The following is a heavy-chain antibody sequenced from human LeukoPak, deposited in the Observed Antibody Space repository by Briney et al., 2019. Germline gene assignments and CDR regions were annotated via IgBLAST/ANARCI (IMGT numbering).Heavy chain of an antibody. J-gene: IGHJ4*02. V-gene: IGHV4-61*02. CDR1: GDSISSGDYY. CDR2: ISSSGST. CDR3: ARTTIFGVVKGGYYFDY. Sequence: PSETLSLTCTVSGDSISSGDYYWSWIRQPAVKGLEWIGRISSSGSTNYNPSLKSRVTISVDTSKNQFSLKLSSVTAADAAVYYCARTTIFGVVKGGYYFDYWGQGTLVTVSS. D-gene: IGHD3-3*01.